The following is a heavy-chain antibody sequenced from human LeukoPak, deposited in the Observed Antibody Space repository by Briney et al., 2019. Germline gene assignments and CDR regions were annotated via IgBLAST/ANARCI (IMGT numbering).Heavy chain of an antibody. V-gene: IGHV1-18*01. J-gene: IGHJ3*02. CDR1: GYTFTSYG. Sequence: ASVKVSCKASGYTFTSYGISWVRQAPGQGLEWMGWISAYNGNTNYAQKLQGRVTMTTDTSTSTAYMELRSLRSDDTAVYYCARDPYYDFWSVLDAFDIWGQGTMVTVSS. CDR2: ISAYNGNT. D-gene: IGHD3-3*01. CDR3: ARDPYYDFWSVLDAFDI.